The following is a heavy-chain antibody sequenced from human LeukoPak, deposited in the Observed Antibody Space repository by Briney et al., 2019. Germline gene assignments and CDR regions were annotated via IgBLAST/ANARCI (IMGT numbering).Heavy chain of an antibody. J-gene: IGHJ6*03. CDR3: ARVCVGGSSCMDV. CDR2: IDTGGST. CDR1: GGSISSFY. D-gene: IGHD3-16*01. Sequence: PSETLSLTCTVSGGSISSFYWSWIRQPAGKGLEWIERIDTGGSTNYNPSLKSRVTMSVDTSRNQFSLQLSSVTAADMAVYYCARVCVGGSSCMDVWGKGTTVTVSS. V-gene: IGHV4-4*07.